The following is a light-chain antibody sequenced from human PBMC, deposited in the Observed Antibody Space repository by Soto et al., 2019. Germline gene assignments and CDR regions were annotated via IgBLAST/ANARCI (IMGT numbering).Light chain of an antibody. CDR1: QGIGNA. V-gene: IGKV1-17*01. J-gene: IGKJ1*01. CDR3: QLYNSYSEA. CDR2: GAS. Sequence: TRWPASVSASVGDRVTISCRASQGIGNALGWYQQKPGKPPKVLIYGASNLQSGVPPRFSGSGSGTEFTLTVSSLQPDDFATYYSQLYNSYSEAFGQGTKVDIK.